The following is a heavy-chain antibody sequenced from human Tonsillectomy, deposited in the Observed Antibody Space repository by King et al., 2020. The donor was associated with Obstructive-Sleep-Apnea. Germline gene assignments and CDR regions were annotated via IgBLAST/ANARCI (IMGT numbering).Heavy chain of an antibody. J-gene: IGHJ5*02. V-gene: IGHV4-59*01. CDR1: GGSINNYY. D-gene: IGHD3-10*01. CDR3: ARDLTYYYGSGFDP. Sequence: QLQESGPGLVKPSETLSLTCTVSGGSINNYYWTWIRQPPGKGLEWIGYMYYSGSTKYNPSLKSRVTMSVDTSKNQFSLKLSSVTAADTAVYYCARDLTYYYGSGFDPWGQGTLVTVSS. CDR2: MYYSGST.